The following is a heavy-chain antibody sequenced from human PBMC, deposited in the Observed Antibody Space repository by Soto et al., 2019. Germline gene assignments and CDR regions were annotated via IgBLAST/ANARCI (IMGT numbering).Heavy chain of an antibody. CDR1: GFIFSSYS. CDR2: ISSGGTFK. D-gene: IGHD2-8*01. Sequence: GSLRLSCAASGFIFSSYSMNWVREAPGKGLEWVSSISSGGTFKYYADSVKGRFTISRDNAQNSLHLQMDSLGDEDTAVYYCAARSCSNGVCPFDHWGQGTLVTVSS. J-gene: IGHJ5*02. CDR3: AARSCSNGVCPFDH. V-gene: IGHV3-21*01.